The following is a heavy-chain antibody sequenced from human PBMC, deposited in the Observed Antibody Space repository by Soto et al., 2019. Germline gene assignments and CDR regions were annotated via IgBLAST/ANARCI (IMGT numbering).Heavy chain of an antibody. CDR3: ARQHYDSRGYYFDY. CDR1: GGSISSGGYS. Sequence: QLQLQESGSGLVKPSQTLSLTCAVSGGSISSGGYSWSWIRQPPGKGLEWIGYIYHSGSTYYNPSLKSRVTISVDRSKNQFSLKLSSVTAADTAVYYCARQHYDSRGYYFDYWGQGTLVTVSS. CDR2: IYHSGST. J-gene: IGHJ4*02. V-gene: IGHV4-30-2*01. D-gene: IGHD3-22*01.